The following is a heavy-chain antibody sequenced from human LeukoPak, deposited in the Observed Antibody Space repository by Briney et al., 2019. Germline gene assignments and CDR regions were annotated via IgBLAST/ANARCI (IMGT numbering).Heavy chain of an antibody. CDR2: MNPNSGNT. V-gene: IGHV1-8*02. CDR3: ARVSKTYSSGWYTTPTDY. D-gene: IGHD6-19*01. Sequence: ASVKVSCKASGYTFTGYYMHWVRQATGQGLEWMGWMNPNSGNTGYAQKFQGRVTMTRNTSISTAYMELSSLRSEDTAVYYCARVSKTYSSGWYTTPTDYWGQGTLVTVSS. J-gene: IGHJ4*02. CDR1: GYTFTGYY.